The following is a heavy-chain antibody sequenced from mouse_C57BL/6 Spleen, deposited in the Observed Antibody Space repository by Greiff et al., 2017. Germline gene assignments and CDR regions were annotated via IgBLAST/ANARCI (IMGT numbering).Heavy chain of an antibody. CDR2: INPSNGGT. V-gene: IGHV1-53*01. Sequence: QVQLQQPGTELVKPGASVKLSCKASGYTFTSYWMHWVKQRPGQGLEWIGNINPSNGGTNYNEKFKSKATLTVDKYSSTAYMQLSSLTSEDSAVYYCARVLPTVGYAMDYWGQGTSVTVSS. CDR3: ARVLPTVGYAMDY. D-gene: IGHD1-1*01. CDR1: GYTFTSYW. J-gene: IGHJ4*01.